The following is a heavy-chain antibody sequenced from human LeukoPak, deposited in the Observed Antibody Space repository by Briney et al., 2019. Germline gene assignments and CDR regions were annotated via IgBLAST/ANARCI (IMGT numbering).Heavy chain of an antibody. CDR2: ISSSSSTI. CDR1: GFTFSSYS. Sequence: PGGSLRLSCAASGFTFSSYSMNWVRQAPGKGLEWVSYISSSSSTIYYADSVKGRFTISRDNAKNTLYLQMNSLRAEDTAVYYCAKGFSTTESALDYWGQGTLLTVSS. V-gene: IGHV3-48*04. D-gene: IGHD4-11*01. CDR3: AKGFSTTESALDY. J-gene: IGHJ4*02.